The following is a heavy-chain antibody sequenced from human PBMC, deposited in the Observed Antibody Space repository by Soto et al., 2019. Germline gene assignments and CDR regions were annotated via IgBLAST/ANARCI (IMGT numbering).Heavy chain of an antibody. Sequence: QVQLVQSGAEVKKPGASVKVSCKASGYTFTSYAMHWVRQAPGQRLEWMGWINAGNGNTKYSQKFQGRVTITRDTSASTAYMEVRSLRSEDTAVYYCARDLQADYWGQGTLVTVSS. CDR1: GYTFTSYA. V-gene: IGHV1-3*01. CDR2: INAGNGNT. J-gene: IGHJ4*02. CDR3: ARDLQADY.